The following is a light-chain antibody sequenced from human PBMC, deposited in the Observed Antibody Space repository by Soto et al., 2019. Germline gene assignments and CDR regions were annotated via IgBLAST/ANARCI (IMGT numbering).Light chain of an antibody. CDR1: QYVGSSY. V-gene: IGKV3-20*01. J-gene: IGKJ5*01. Sequence: EIVLTQSPGTLSLSPGESATLSCRASQYVGSSYLAWYQQKPGQAPRLLMYAASSRATGIPDRFRGRGSGTDFPLTISRLEPEDFAVYYCQHYGISITFGQGTRLEIK. CDR2: AAS. CDR3: QHYGISIT.